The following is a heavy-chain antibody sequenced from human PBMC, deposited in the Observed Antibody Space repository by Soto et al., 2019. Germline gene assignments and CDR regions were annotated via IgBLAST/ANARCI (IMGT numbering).Heavy chain of an antibody. Sequence: WGSLRLSCGAAGFTCSDYYMSWIRQAPGKGLEWVSYISSSSSYTNYADSVKGRFTISRDNAKNSLYLQMNSLRAEDTAVYYCARERHYYDSSGPNDYWGQGTLVTVSS. CDR2: ISSSSSYT. CDR1: GFTCSDYY. D-gene: IGHD3-22*01. CDR3: ARERHYYDSSGPNDY. J-gene: IGHJ4*02. V-gene: IGHV3-11*05.